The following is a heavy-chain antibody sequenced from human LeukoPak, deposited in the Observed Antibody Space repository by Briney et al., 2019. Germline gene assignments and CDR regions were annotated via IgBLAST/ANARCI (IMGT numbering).Heavy chain of an antibody. J-gene: IGHJ4*02. CDR3: AKDLDSSFNFDY. CDR1: GFPFSSYW. Sequence: GGSLRLSCVASGFPFSSYWMTWVRQAPGKGLEWVSAISGSGGSTYYADSVKGRFTISRDNSKNTLYLQMNSLRAEDTAVYYCAKDLDSSFNFDYWGQGTLVTVSS. CDR2: ISGSGGST. D-gene: IGHD6-13*01. V-gene: IGHV3-23*01.